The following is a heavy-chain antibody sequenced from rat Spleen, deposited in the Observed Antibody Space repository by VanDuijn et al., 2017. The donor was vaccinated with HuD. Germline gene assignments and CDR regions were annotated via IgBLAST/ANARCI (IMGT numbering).Heavy chain of an antibody. V-gene: IGHV3-3*01. CDR1: GYSITSSYR. Sequence: EVQLQESGPGLVKPSQSLSLTCSVTGYSITSSYRWNWIRKFPGNKLEWMGYINSAGSTNYNPSLKSRISLTRDTSKNQFFLQVNSVTTEDTATYYCARSAILRIVRDVMDAWGQGTSVTVSS. CDR3: ARSAILRIVRDVMDA. J-gene: IGHJ4*01. D-gene: IGHD1-6*01. CDR2: INSAGST.